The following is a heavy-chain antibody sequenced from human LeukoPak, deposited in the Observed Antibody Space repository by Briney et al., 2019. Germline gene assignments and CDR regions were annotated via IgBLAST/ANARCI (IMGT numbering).Heavy chain of an antibody. D-gene: IGHD6-13*01. Sequence: SVKVSCKASGGTFSSYAISWGRQAPGQGLEWMGGIIPIFGTANYAQKFQGRVTITTDESTSTAYMELSSLRSEDTAVYYCAREGARAAAGHNYYYYLDVWGKGTTVTVSS. CDR1: GGTFSSYA. J-gene: IGHJ6*03. V-gene: IGHV1-69*05. CDR2: IIPIFGTA. CDR3: AREGARAAAGHNYYYYLDV.